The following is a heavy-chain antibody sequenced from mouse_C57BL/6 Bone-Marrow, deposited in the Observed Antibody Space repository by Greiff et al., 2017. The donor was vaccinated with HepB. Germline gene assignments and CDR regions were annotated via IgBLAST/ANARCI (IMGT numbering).Heavy chain of an antibody. D-gene: IGHD1-1*01. CDR2: IYPGNSDT. Sequence: VQLKESGTVLARPGASVKMSCKTSGYTFTSYWMHWVKQRPGQGLEWIGAIYPGNSDTSYNQKFKGKAKLTAVTPASTAYMELSSLTNEDSAVYYCTRSGFTTVDAMDYWGQGTSVTVSS. V-gene: IGHV1-5*01. J-gene: IGHJ4*01. CDR1: GYTFTSYW. CDR3: TRSGFTTVDAMDY.